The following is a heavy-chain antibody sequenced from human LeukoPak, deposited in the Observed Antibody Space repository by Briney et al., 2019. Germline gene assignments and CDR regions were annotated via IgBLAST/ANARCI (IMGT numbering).Heavy chain of an antibody. CDR2: ISGGSGSI. Sequence: PGGSLRLSCAASGFTFGDYGMHWVRQVPGKGLEWVSGISGGSGSIGYADSVKGRFTISRDNAKNSLYLQMNSLRAEDTAVYYCARSVVPAAIGGGEYYFDYWGQGTLVTVSS. V-gene: IGHV3-9*01. J-gene: IGHJ4*02. D-gene: IGHD2-2*02. CDR1: GFTFGDYG. CDR3: ARSVVPAAIGGGEYYFDY.